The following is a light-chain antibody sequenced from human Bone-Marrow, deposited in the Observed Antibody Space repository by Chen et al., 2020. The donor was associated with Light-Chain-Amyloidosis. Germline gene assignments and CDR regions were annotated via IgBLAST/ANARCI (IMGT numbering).Light chain of an antibody. CDR3: QQYFSSPPT. V-gene: IGKV1-9*01. CDR1: LAINTY. CDR2: GAS. J-gene: IGKJ1*01. Sequence: DIQVTQSPSLLSASVRDRLTMTCRASLAINTYLAWYQQKPGRAPKLLIYGASTLQSGVPSRFSGSGSGTDFTLTISSLQAEDVAVYYCQQYFSSPPTFGQGTKVEVK.